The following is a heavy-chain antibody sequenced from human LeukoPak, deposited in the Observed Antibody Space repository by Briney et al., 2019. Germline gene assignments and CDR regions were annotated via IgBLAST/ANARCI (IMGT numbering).Heavy chain of an antibody. V-gene: IGHV1-46*01. J-gene: IGHJ4*02. CDR3: ARATVEEVVAASLDY. CDR2: INPSGGST. CDR1: GYTFTSYY. Sequence: GASEKVSCKASGYTFTSYYMHWVRQAPGQGLEWMGIINPSGGSTSYAQKFQGRVTMTRDTSTSTVYMELSSLRSEDTAVYYCARATVEEVVAASLDYWGQGTLVTVSS. D-gene: IGHD2-15*01.